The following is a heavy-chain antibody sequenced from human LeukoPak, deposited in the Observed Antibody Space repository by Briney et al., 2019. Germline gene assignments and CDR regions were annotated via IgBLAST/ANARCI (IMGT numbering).Heavy chain of an antibody. D-gene: IGHD3-10*01. CDR3: ARGGAHMVRGVIITWTFDY. CDR2: IYYSGST. J-gene: IGHJ4*02. Sequence: SETLSLTCTVSGGSISSSSYYWGWIRQPPGKGLEWIGSIYYSGSTNYNPSLKSRVTISVDTSKNQFSLKLSSVTAADTAVYYCARGGAHMVRGVIITWTFDYWGQGTLVTVSS. CDR1: GGSISSSSYY. V-gene: IGHV4-39*07.